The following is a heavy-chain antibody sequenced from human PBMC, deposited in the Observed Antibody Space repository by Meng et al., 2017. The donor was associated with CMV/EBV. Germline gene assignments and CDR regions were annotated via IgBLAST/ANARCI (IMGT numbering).Heavy chain of an antibody. J-gene: IGHJ6*02. CDR3: ATDGGLPPYYYGLDV. Sequence: GESLKISCAASGFTFSSYGMHWVRQAPGKGLEWVTVISYDGSNKYYADSVKGRFTISRDNSKNTLYLQMSSLRAEDTAVYYCATDGGLPPYYYGLDVWGQGTTVTVSS. CDR1: GFTFSSYG. CDR2: ISYDGSNK. D-gene: IGHD3-16*01. V-gene: IGHV3-30*19.